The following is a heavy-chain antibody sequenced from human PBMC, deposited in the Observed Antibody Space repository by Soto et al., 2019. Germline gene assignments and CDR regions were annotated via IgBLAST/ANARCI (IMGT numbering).Heavy chain of an antibody. J-gene: IGHJ4*02. CDR3: ARGRWWVYSYVYVDY. D-gene: IGHD5-18*01. CDR2: IYYSGST. V-gene: IGHV4-31*03. Sequence: QVQLQESGPGLVKPSQTLSLTCTVSGGSISSGGYYWSWIRQHPGKGLEWIGYIYYSGSTYYNPSLQSRVTISVDTSKNQFSLKLSSVPAADTAVYYCARGRWWVYSYVYVDYWGQGTLVTVSS. CDR1: GGSISSGGYY.